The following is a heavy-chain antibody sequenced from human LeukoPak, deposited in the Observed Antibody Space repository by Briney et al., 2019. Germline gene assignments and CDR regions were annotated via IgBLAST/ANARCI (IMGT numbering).Heavy chain of an antibody. J-gene: IGHJ4*02. CDR2: IKEDGSEK. CDR1: GFTFSSYW. Sequence: GGSLRLSCAASGFTFSSYWMNWVRQAPGKGLEWVTNIKEDGSEKYYVDSVKGRFTISRDNAKNSLYLQMNSLRAEDTAVYYCARGIGSSWCFDYWGQRTLVTVSS. V-gene: IGHV3-7*01. CDR3: ARGIGSSWCFDY. D-gene: IGHD6-13*01.